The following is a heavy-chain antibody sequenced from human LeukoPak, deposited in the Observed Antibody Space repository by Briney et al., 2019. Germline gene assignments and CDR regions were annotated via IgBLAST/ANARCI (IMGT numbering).Heavy chain of an antibody. V-gene: IGHV4-38-2*02. CDR3: ARESRIQLWLNWFDP. D-gene: IGHD5-18*01. Sequence: SETLSLTCTVSGYSISSGYYWGWIRQPPGKGLEWIGSIYHSGSTYYNPSLKSRVTISVDTSKNQFSLKLSSVTAADTAVYYCARESRIQLWLNWFDPWGQGTLVTVSS. CDR2: IYHSGST. J-gene: IGHJ5*02. CDR1: GYSISSGYY.